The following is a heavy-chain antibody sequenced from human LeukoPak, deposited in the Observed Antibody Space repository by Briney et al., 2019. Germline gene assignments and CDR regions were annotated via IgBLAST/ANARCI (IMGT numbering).Heavy chain of an antibody. D-gene: IGHD5-24*01. Sequence: SETLSLTCTVSGGSISSGGYYWSWIRQPPGKGLEWIGYIYHSGSTYYNPSLKSRVTISVDRSKNQFSLKLSSVTAADTAVYYCARVAAATTNPRFDYWGQGTLVTVSS. CDR2: IYHSGST. CDR1: GGSISSGGYY. J-gene: IGHJ4*02. CDR3: ARVAAATTNPRFDY. V-gene: IGHV4-30-2*01.